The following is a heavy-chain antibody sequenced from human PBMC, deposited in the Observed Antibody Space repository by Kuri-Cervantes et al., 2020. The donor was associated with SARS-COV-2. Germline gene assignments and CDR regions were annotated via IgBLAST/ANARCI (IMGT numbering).Heavy chain of an antibody. J-gene: IGHJ4*02. Sequence: GESLKISCAASGFTFSSYSMNWVRQAPGKGLEWVSSISSSSSYIYYADSVKGRFTISRDNAKSSLYLQMNSLRAEDTAVYYCARDILRFLEWLPFDYWGQGTLVTVSS. CDR2: ISSSSSYI. CDR3: ARDILRFLEWLPFDY. V-gene: IGHV3-21*01. D-gene: IGHD3-3*01. CDR1: GFTFSSYS.